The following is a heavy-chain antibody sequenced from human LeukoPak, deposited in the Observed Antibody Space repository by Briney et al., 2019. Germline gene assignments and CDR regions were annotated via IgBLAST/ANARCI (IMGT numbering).Heavy chain of an antibody. Sequence: SETLSLTFTVSGGSISSYYWSWIRQPPGKGLEWIGYIYYSGSTNYNPSLKSRVTISVDTSKNQFSLKLSSVTAADTAVYYCASSRVPKIHFDYWGQGTLVTVSS. CDR2: IYYSGST. D-gene: IGHD3-10*01. CDR1: GGSISSYY. J-gene: IGHJ4*02. CDR3: ASSRVPKIHFDY. V-gene: IGHV4-59*08.